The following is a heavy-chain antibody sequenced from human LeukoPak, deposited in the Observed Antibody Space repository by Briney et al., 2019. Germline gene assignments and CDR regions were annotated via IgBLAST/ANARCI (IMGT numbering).Heavy chain of an antibody. CDR3: ARVSRYSSGWYFDY. J-gene: IGHJ4*02. V-gene: IGHV3-7*01. CDR1: GFTFSSYW. D-gene: IGHD6-19*01. Sequence: GGSLRLSCAASGFTFSSYWMSWVRQAPGKGLEWVANIKQDGSEKYYVDSVKGRFTISRDNAKNTLYLQMNSLRAEDTAVYYCARVSRYSSGWYFDYWGQGTLVTVSS. CDR2: IKQDGSEK.